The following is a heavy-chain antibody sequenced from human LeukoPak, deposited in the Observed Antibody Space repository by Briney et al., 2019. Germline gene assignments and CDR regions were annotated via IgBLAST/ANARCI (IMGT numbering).Heavy chain of an antibody. D-gene: IGHD3-22*01. J-gene: IGHJ4*02. CDR2: ISGSGGST. CDR1: GFTFSSYA. Sequence: GGSLRLSCAASGFTFSSYAMSWVRQAPGKGLEWVSAISGSGGSTYYADSVKGRFTISRDNSKNTLYLQMNSLRAEDTAVYYCAKDGYYYDSSGYLDYWGQGTLVTVSS. V-gene: IGHV3-23*01. CDR3: AKDGYYYDSSGYLDY.